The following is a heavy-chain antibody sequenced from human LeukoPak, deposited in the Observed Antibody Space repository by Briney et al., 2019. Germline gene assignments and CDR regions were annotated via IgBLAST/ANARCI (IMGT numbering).Heavy chain of an antibody. V-gene: IGHV3-7*01. D-gene: IGHD6-13*01. J-gene: IGHJ6*02. CDR2: VHPDGSQK. CDR3: ARRGQGIAAAAMGDYYGMDV. CDR1: GFTFNTYW. Sequence: PGGSLRLSCAASGFTFNTYWMAWVRQAPGRGLEWLTNVHPDGSQKYYVDSVKGRFTISRDNAKNSLYLQMNSLRAEDTAVYYCARRGQGIAAAAMGDYYGMDVWGQGTTVTVSS.